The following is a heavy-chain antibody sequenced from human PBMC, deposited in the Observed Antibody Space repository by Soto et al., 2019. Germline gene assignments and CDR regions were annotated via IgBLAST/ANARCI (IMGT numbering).Heavy chain of an antibody. Sequence: ASVKVSCKASGDTFSTYTITWVRQAPGQGLEWMGIINPSGGSTSYAQKFQGRVTMTRDTSTSTVYMELSSLRSEDTAVYYCARDRGSGWRYYFDYWGQGTLVTVS. J-gene: IGHJ4*02. D-gene: IGHD6-19*01. CDR1: GDTFSTYT. CDR3: ARDRGSGWRYYFDY. CDR2: INPSGGST. V-gene: IGHV1-46*01.